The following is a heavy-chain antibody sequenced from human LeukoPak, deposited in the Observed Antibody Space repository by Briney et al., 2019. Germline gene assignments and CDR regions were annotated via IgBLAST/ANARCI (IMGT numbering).Heavy chain of an antibody. CDR1: GGSFSGYY. V-gene: IGHV4-34*01. Sequence: SETLSLTCAVYGGSFSGYYWGWIRQPPGKGLEWIGEINHSGSTNYNPSLKSRVIISVDTSKNQFSLKLSSVTAADTAVYYCASHSSSWYSAWDYFDYWGQGTLVTVSS. CDR2: INHSGST. J-gene: IGHJ4*02. D-gene: IGHD6-13*01. CDR3: ASHSSSWYSAWDYFDY.